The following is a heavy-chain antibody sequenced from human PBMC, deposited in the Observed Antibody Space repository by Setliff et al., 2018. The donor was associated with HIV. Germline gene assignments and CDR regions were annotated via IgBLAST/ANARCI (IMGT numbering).Heavy chain of an antibody. V-gene: IGHV1-2*02. CDR1: GYIFSGYY. CDR2: INPNSGAT. J-gene: IGHJ5*02. CDR3: ALASIVSTARWNH. D-gene: IGHD1-26*01. Sequence: GASVKVSCKASGYIFSGYYLHWVRRAPGQGLEWMGWINPNSGATNYAQNFQGRVTMTRDTSISTAYMDLSSLTSDDTAVYYCALASIVSTARWNHWGRGTLVTVSS.